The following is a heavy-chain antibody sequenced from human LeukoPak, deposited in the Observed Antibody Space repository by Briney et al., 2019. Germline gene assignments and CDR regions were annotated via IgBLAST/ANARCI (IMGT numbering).Heavy chain of an antibody. CDR1: GFTFSSYG. Sequence: PGGSLRLSCAASGFTFSSYGMSWVRQAPGKGLEWVSAISGSGGSTYYADSVKGRFTISRDNSKNTLYLQMNSLRAEDTAVYYCAKVLTYYYGSGSFPFDYWGQGTLVTVSS. D-gene: IGHD3-10*01. J-gene: IGHJ4*02. V-gene: IGHV3-23*01. CDR2: ISGSGGST. CDR3: AKVLTYYYGSGSFPFDY.